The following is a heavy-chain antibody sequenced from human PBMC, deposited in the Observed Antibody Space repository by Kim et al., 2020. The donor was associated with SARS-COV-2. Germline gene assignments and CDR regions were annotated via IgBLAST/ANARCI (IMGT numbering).Heavy chain of an antibody. CDR2: IRRRADGETT. CDR3: TRESRY. J-gene: IGHJ4*02. CDR1: GFTFGDYA. Sequence: GGSLRLSCRGSGFTFGDYAVTWYRQAPGKGLEWVGFIRRRADGETTDYAASVKARFSFSRDDSKSIAYLQMNSLKTEDTGAYYCTRESRYWGQGTLVTVSS. V-gene: IGHV3-49*03.